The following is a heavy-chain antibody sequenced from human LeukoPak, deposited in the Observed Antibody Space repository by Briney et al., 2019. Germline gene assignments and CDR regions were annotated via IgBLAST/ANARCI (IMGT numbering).Heavy chain of an antibody. J-gene: IGHJ4*02. CDR2: ILPNTGGT. CDR3: ARKGEHYGDYDY. CDR1: GYTFTGYF. D-gene: IGHD4-17*01. V-gene: IGHV1-2*02. Sequence: GASVKVSCKASGYTFTGYFLHWVRQAPGQGLEWMGWILPNTGGTHYAQKFQGRVTVTRDTSISTAYMEVSRLTSDDTAVYYCARKGEHYGDYDYRGQGTLVTVSS.